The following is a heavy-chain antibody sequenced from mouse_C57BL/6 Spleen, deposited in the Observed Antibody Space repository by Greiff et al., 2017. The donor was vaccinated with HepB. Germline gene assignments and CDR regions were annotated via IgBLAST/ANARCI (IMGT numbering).Heavy chain of an antibody. V-gene: IGHV1-4*01. CDR2: INPSSGYT. CDR3: ARGPYFDY. Sequence: VKLQQSGAELARPGASVKMSCKASGYTFTSYTMHWVKQRPGQGLEWIGYINPSSGYTKYNQKFKDKATLTADKSSSTAYMQLSSLTSEDSAVYYCARGPYFDYWGQGTTLTVSS. J-gene: IGHJ2*01. CDR1: GYTFTSYT.